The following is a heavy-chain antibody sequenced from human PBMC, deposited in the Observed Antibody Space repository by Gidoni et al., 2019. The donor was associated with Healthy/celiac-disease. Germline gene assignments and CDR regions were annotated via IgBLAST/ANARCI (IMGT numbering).Heavy chain of an antibody. CDR1: GFTFSSYA. CDR2: ISGSGGST. J-gene: IGHJ4*02. CDR3: AKASQGVYCSGGSCHLYYFDY. V-gene: IGHV3-23*01. Sequence: EVQLLESGGGLVQPGGSLRLSCAASGFTFSSYAMSWVRQAPGKGLEWVSAISGSGGSTYYADSVKGRFTISRDNSKNTRYLQMNSLRAEDTAVYYCAKASQGVYCSGGSCHLYYFDYWGQGTLVTVSS. D-gene: IGHD2-15*01.